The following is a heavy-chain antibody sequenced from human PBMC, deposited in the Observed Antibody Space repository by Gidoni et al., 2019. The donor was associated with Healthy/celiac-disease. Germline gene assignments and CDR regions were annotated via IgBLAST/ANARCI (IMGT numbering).Heavy chain of an antibody. J-gene: IGHJ2*01. CDR3: ARVRRVFDIVVVARAYFDL. V-gene: IGHV4-30-4*01. D-gene: IGHD2-21*01. CDR1: GGSISSGDYY. Sequence: QVQLQESGPGLVKPSQTLSLTCTVSGGSISSGDYYWSWIRQPPGKGLEWIGYIYYTGSTYYNPSLKSRVTITVDTSENQYSLKLSSVTAADTAVYYGARVRRVFDIVVVARAYFDLWGRGTLVTVSS. CDR2: IYYTGST.